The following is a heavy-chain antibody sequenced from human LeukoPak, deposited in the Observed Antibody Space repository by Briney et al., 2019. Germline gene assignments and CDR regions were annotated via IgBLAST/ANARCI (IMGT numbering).Heavy chain of an antibody. CDR1: GGSISSHY. CDR2: IYYSGST. CDR3: ASYDSSGLVAFDI. Sequence: PSETLSLTCTVSGGSISSHYRSWIRQPPGKGLEWIGYIYYSGSTNYNPSLKSRVTISVDTSKNQFSLKLSSVTAADTAVYYCASYDSSGLVAFDIWGQGTMVTVSS. D-gene: IGHD3-22*01. J-gene: IGHJ3*02. V-gene: IGHV4-59*11.